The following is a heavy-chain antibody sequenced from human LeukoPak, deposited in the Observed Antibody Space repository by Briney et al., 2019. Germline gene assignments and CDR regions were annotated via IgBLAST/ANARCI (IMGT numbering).Heavy chain of an antibody. Sequence: ASVKVSCKASGGTFSSYAISWVRQAPGQGLEWMGIINPSGGSTSYAQKFQGRVTMTRDMSTSTVYMELSSLRSEDTAVYYCARDGKYSSSSGEFDYWGQGTLVTVSS. J-gene: IGHJ4*02. CDR3: ARDGKYSSSSGEFDY. CDR2: INPSGGST. V-gene: IGHV1-46*01. D-gene: IGHD6-6*01. CDR1: GGTFSSYA.